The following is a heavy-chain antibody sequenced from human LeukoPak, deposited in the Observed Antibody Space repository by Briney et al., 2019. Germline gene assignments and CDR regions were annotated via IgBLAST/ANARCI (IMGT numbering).Heavy chain of an antibody. CDR3: ARDYPPGGSYPIDY. CDR1: GFTFSSYA. Sequence: GGSLRLSCAASGFTFSSYAMSWVRQAPGKGLEWVSAISGSGGSTYYADSVKGRFTISRDNAKNSLYLQMNSLRAEDTAVYYCARDYPPGGSYPIDYWGQGTLVTVSS. J-gene: IGHJ4*02. V-gene: IGHV3-23*01. CDR2: ISGSGGST. D-gene: IGHD1-26*01.